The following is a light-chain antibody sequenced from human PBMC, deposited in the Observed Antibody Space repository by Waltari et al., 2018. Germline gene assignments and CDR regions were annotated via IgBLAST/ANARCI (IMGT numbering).Light chain of an antibody. CDR1: QSVSSY. CDR2: DAS. V-gene: IGKV3-11*01. J-gene: IGKJ4*01. CDR3: QQRSNWPLT. Sequence: EIVLTQSPATLSLSPGERATLSCRASQSVSSYLAWYRHKPGQAPRLLIYDASNRATGIPARFSGSGSGTDFTLTINSLEPEDFAVYYCQQRSNWPLTFGGGTKVEIK.